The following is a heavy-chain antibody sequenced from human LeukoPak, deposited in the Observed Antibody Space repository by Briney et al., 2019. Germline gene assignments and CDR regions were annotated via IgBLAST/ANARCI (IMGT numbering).Heavy chain of an antibody. J-gene: IGHJ4*02. V-gene: IGHV4-39*07. Sequence: SETLSLTCTVSGGSISSSSYYWGWIRQPPGKGLEWIGSIYYSGSTYYNPSLKSRVTISVDTSRNQFSLKLGSVTAADTAVYYCARVLLGSAFDYWGQGTLVTVSS. CDR2: IYYSGST. CDR3: ARVLLGSAFDY. CDR1: GGSISSSSYY. D-gene: IGHD2-15*01.